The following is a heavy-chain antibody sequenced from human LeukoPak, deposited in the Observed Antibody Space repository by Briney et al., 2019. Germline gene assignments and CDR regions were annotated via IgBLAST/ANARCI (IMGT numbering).Heavy chain of an antibody. V-gene: IGHV3-23*01. CDR2: ISGSGGST. D-gene: IGHD2-2*01. CDR1: GFTFSTYA. J-gene: IGHJ6*02. Sequence: GGSLRLSCAASGFTFSTYAMSWVRQAPGKGLEWVSAISGSGGSTYYADSVKGRFTIPRDNSKNTLYLQMNSLRAEDTAAYYCAKVLSEYQLLSGKYYYYGMDVWGQGTTVTVSS. CDR3: AKVLSEYQLLSGKYYYYGMDV.